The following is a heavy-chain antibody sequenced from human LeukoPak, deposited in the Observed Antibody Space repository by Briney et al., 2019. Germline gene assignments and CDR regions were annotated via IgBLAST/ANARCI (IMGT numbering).Heavy chain of an antibody. J-gene: IGHJ4*02. CDR2: IYDSGDT. D-gene: IGHD5-24*01. V-gene: IGHV4-4*07. Sequence: SETLSLTCTVSGGSLTNYYWSWLRQPAGKGLEWIGRIYDSGDTNYNPSLKSRVTISVDTSKNQFSLKLSSVTAADTAVYYCAGGYNYAYFDYWGQGTLVTVSS. CDR1: GGSLTNYY. CDR3: AGGYNYAYFDY.